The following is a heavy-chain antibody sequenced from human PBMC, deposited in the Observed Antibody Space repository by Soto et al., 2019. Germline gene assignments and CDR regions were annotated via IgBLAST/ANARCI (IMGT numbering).Heavy chain of an antibody. J-gene: IGHJ6*02. D-gene: IGHD1-26*01. CDR1: GGTFSSYA. CDR3: AGCPSVGYYYGMDV. CDR2: IIPIFGTA. V-gene: IGHV1-69*13. Sequence: SVKVSCKASGGTFSSYAISWVRQAPGQGLEWMGGIIPIFGTANYAQKFQGRVTITADESTSTAYMELSSLRSEDTAVYYCAGCPSVGYYYGMDVWGQGTTVTVSS.